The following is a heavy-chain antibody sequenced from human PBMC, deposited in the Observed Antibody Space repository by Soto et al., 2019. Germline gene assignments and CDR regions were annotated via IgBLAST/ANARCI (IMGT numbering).Heavy chain of an antibody. J-gene: IGHJ4*02. V-gene: IGHV4-34*01. CDR3: ARGWGTIFDY. CDR1: GGSFSGYY. Sequence: QVQLQQWGAGLLKPSETLSLTCAVYGGSFSGYYWNWIRQPPGKGLEWIGEINHCGSTNYNPSLKSRVTISVDTSKNQFSLKLSSVTAADTAVYYGARGWGTIFDYWGQGTLVTVSS. D-gene: IGHD7-27*01. CDR2: INHCGST.